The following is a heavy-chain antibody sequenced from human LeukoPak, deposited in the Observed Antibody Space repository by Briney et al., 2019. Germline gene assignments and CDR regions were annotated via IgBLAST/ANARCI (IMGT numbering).Heavy chain of an antibody. CDR3: ARYGSSSWGNKRSNWFDP. Sequence: SETLSLTCTVSGGSISSYYWSWIRQPAGKGLEWIGRIYTSGSTNYNPSLKSRVTMSVDTSKNQFSLKLSSVTAADTAVYYCARYGSSSWGNKRSNWFDPWGQGTLVTVSS. CDR1: GGSISSYY. J-gene: IGHJ5*02. V-gene: IGHV4-4*07. CDR2: IYTSGST. D-gene: IGHD6-13*01.